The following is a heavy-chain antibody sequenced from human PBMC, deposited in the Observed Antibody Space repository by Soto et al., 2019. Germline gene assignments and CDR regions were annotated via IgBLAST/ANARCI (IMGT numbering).Heavy chain of an antibody. CDR2: IYYSGST. CDR3: ARGVWVRGNWFDP. J-gene: IGHJ5*02. D-gene: IGHD7-27*01. CDR1: GGSISSYY. Sequence: PSETLSLTCTVSGGSISSYYWSCIRQPPGKGLEWIGYIYYSGSTNYNPSLKSRVTISVDTSKNQFSLKLSSVTAADTAVYYCARGVWVRGNWFDPWGQGTLVTVSS. V-gene: IGHV4-59*01.